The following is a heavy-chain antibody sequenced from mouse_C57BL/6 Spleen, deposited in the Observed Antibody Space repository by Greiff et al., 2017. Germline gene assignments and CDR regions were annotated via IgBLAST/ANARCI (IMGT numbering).Heavy chain of an antibody. V-gene: IGHV1-82*01. Sequence: QVHVKQSGPELVKPGASVKISCKASGYAFSSSWMNWVKQRPGKGLEWIGRIYPGDGDTNYNGKFKGKATLTADKSSSTAYMQLSRLTSGASAVYLCERGAYDYYDWYFDDWGTGTTLTVSS. J-gene: IGHJ1*03. CDR3: ERGAYDYYDWYFDD. CDR2: IYPGDGDT. D-gene: IGHD1-1*01. CDR1: GYAFSSSW.